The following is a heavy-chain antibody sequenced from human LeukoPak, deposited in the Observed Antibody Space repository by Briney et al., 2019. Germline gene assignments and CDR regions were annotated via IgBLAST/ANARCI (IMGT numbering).Heavy chain of an antibody. V-gene: IGHV1-24*01. D-gene: IGHD3-10*01. CDR2: FDPEDGET. J-gene: IGHJ4*01. CDR3: ATNLWFGASRYYFDY. Sequence: ASVKVSCKVSGYTLTELSMHWVRQAPGKGLEWMGGFDPEDGETIYAQKFQGRVTMTEDTSTDTAYMELSSLRSEDTAVYYCATNLWFGASRYYFDYXXXGTLVTVSS. CDR1: GYTLTELS.